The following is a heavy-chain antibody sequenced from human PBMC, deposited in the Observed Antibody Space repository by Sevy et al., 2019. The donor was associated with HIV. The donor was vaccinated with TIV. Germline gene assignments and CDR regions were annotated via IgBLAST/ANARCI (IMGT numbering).Heavy chain of an antibody. CDR3: AREGCSKPHDY. CDR1: GFTFSSYA. Sequence: GGSLRLSCAASGFTFSSYAMSWVRHAPGKGLEWVSTFSFGCGKINYADSVKGRFTISRDNSKNTLYLQMHSLRAEDMAVYYCAREGCSKPHDYWGQGTLVTVSS. CDR2: FSFGCGKI. V-gene: IGHV3-23*01. D-gene: IGHD3-10*02. J-gene: IGHJ4*02.